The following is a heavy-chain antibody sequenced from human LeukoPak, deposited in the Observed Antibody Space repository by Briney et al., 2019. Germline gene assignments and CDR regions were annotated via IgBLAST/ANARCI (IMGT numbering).Heavy chain of an antibody. D-gene: IGHD3-10*01. Sequence: PGGSLRHSCAASGFTFSGAWMNWVRQAPGKGLEGVGRIKSKTDGETTDYTAPVKGRFTISRDDSKNTLYLHMNSLDTEDTAVYYCTTGFYGSGSYPFQHWGQGTLVTVSS. CDR2: IKSKTDGETT. V-gene: IGHV3-15*01. CDR3: TTGFYGSGSYPFQH. J-gene: IGHJ1*01. CDR1: GFTFSGAW.